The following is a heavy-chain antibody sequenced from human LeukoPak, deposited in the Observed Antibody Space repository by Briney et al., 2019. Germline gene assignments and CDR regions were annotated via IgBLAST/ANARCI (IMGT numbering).Heavy chain of an antibody. V-gene: IGHV4-59*01. J-gene: IGHJ4*02. D-gene: IGHD6-13*01. Sequence: SETLSLTCTVSGGSISSYYWSWIRQPPGKGLEWIGYIFYSGSTNYNPSPKSRVTMSVDTSKNQFSLKLSSVTAADTAVYYCARGGIAAHFDYWGQGTLVTVSS. CDR2: IFYSGST. CDR3: ARGGIAAHFDY. CDR1: GGSISSYY.